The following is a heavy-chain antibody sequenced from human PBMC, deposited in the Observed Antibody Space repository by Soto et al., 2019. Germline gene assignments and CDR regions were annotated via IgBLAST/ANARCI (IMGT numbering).Heavy chain of an antibody. D-gene: IGHD3-9*01. Sequence: ASVKVSCKTSGYSFTNYDIHWVRQAAGQGLEWMGWMNPGNNQHVYTQKFRGRVTVSTDTSISTTNMDPVDTATYYCAHTVLTGPYLVFDYWGQGTLVTVSS. CDR2: MNPGNNQH. CDR1: GYSFTNYD. CDR3: TGPYLVFDY. V-gene: IGHV1-8*01. J-gene: IGHJ4*02.